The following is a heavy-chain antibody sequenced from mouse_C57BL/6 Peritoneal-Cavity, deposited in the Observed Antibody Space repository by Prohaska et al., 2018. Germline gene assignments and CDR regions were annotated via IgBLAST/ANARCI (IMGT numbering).Heavy chain of an antibody. CDR3: ARLLGDY. V-gene: IGHV4-1*01. CDR2: MNPDSRTI. CDR1: GIDFSRYW. Sequence: EVKLLQSGGGLVQPGGSLKLSCAASGIDFSRYWMSWVRRATGKGLELIGEMNPDSRTINYASSLKDKFIISRDNAKNTLYLQMSKVRSEDTALYYCARLLGDYWGQGTSVTVSS. J-gene: IGHJ4*01.